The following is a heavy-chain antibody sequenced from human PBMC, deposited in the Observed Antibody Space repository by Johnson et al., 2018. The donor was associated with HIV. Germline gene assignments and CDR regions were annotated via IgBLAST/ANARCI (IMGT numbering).Heavy chain of an antibody. CDR3: TTPGIYYDILTGYYKAVEGDDAFDI. CDR1: GFTFSSYG. V-gene: IGHV3-30*02. CDR2: IRYDGSNK. J-gene: IGHJ3*02. D-gene: IGHD3-9*01. Sequence: QVQLVESGGGVVQPGGSLRLSCAASGFTFSSYGMHWVRQAPGKGLEWVAFIRYDGSNKYYADSVKGRFTISRDNSKNTLYLQMNSLKTEDTAVYYCTTPGIYYDILTGYYKAVEGDDAFDIWGQGTMVTVSS.